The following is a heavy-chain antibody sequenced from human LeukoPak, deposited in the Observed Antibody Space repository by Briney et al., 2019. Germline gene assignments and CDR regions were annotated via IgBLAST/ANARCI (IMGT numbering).Heavy chain of an antibody. J-gene: IGHJ5*02. V-gene: IGHV1-69*01. D-gene: IGHD6-19*01. CDR2: IIPIFGTA. CDR3: ARVAAVAGNSWFDP. CDR1: GGTFSSYA. Sequence: SVKVSCKASGGTFSSYAISWVRQAPGQGLEWMGGIIPIFGTANYAQKFQGRVTITADGSTSTTYMELSSLRSEDTAVYYCARVAAVAGNSWFDPWGQGTLVTVSS.